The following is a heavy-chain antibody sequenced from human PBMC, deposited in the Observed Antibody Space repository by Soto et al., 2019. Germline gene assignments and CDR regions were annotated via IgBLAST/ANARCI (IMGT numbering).Heavy chain of an antibody. J-gene: IGHJ6*03. CDR2: IYYSGST. D-gene: IGHD3-9*01. V-gene: IGHV4-59*01. CDR3: ARNFDWSPGQYYYYYYMDV. CDR1: GGSISSYY. Sequence: SETLSLTCTVSGGSISSYYWSWIRQPPGKGLEWIGYIYYSGSTNYNPSLKSRVTISVDTSKNQFSLKLSSVTAADTAVYYCARNFDWSPGQYYYYYYMDVWGKGTTVTVAS.